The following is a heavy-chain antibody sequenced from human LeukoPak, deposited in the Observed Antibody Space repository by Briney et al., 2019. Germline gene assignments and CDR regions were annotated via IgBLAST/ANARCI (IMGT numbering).Heavy chain of an antibody. D-gene: IGHD3-9*01. CDR2: ISTYNGNT. CDR3: ARWGRYDFLTGYYKDNYSYYMDV. V-gene: IGHV1-18*01. J-gene: IGHJ6*03. Sequence: ASVKVSCKASGYTFTSYGISWVRQAPGQGLEWMGWISTYNGNTNYAQKLQGRVTMTTDTSTSTAYMELRSLRSDDTAVYYCARWGRYDFLTGYYKDNYSYYMDVWGKGTTVTISS. CDR1: GYTFTSYG.